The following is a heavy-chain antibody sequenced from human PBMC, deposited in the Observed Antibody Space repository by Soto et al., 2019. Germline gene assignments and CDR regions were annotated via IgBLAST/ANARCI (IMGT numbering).Heavy chain of an antibody. Sequence: QVQLVESGGGVVQPGRSLRLSCVASGLTFSSYGMHWIRQAPGKGLEWVAIISYDGSNTYYADSVKGRFTISRDNSNNTLYLQMNSLRAEATSVYYCAKEGGMSGSYYISSSYYFDSWGQGTLVTVSS. V-gene: IGHV3-30*18. CDR2: ISYDGSNT. CDR3: AKEGGMSGSYYISSSYYFDS. CDR1: GLTFSSYG. D-gene: IGHD1-26*01. J-gene: IGHJ4*02.